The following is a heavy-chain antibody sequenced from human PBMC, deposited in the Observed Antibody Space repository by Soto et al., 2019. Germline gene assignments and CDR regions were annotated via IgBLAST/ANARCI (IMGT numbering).Heavy chain of an antibody. D-gene: IGHD3-10*01. CDR2: ISRSSTGI. Sequence: EVQLVESGGGLVQPGGSLRLSCAASGFTFSLYSMSWVRQAPGKGLEWVSYISRSSTGIHYADSVKGRFTISRDDATNAMHLQMNSLRDGDTAVYYGARAVTWGLDVWGQGTTVSISS. CDR3: ARAVTWGLDV. CDR1: GFTFSLYS. V-gene: IGHV3-48*02. J-gene: IGHJ6*02.